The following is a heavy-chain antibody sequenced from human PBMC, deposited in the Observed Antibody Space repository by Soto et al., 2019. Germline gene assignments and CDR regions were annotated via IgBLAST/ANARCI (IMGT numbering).Heavy chain of an antibody. CDR1: GFTFSSYA. J-gene: IGHJ3*02. Sequence: EVQLLESGGGLVQPGGSLRLSCAASGFTFSSYAMSWVRQAPGKGLEWVSAISGSGGSTYYADSVKGRYTISRDNSKNTLYLQMNSLRAEDTDVYYCAKGGVYYDFWSGYWDAFDIWGQGTMVTVSS. D-gene: IGHD3-3*01. CDR3: AKGGVYYDFWSGYWDAFDI. CDR2: ISGSGGST. V-gene: IGHV3-23*01.